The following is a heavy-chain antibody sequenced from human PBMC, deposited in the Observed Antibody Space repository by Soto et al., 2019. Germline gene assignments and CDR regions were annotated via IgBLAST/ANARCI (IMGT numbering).Heavy chain of an antibody. CDR3: ATAYGYDCENSNYYRDDFDI. J-gene: IGHJ3*02. D-gene: IGHD3-22*01. Sequence: GESLKISCKASGYSFSFYCIGWVRQMPGKGLEWMAIIYPDDYDIRYNTPFEAHVTISAAKSTTTAFLQWSSLMASDTAMYYCATAYGYDCENSNYYRDDFDIWGQGTLVTVSS. CDR1: GYSFSFYC. V-gene: IGHV5-51*01. CDR2: IYPDDYDI.